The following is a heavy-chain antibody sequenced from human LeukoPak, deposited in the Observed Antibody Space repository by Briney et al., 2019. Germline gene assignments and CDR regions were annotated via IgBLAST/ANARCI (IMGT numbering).Heavy chain of an antibody. D-gene: IGHD2-8*01. CDR2: IIPIFGTA. V-gene: IGHV1-69*05. CDR3: ARTPSLMVYAIFDY. J-gene: IGHJ4*02. Sequence: ASVKVSCKASGGTFSSYAISWVRQAPGQGLEWMGGIIPIFGTANYAQKFQGRVTITTDESTSTAYMELSSLRSEDTAVYYCARTPSLMVYAIFDYWGQGTLVTVSS. CDR1: GGTFSSYA.